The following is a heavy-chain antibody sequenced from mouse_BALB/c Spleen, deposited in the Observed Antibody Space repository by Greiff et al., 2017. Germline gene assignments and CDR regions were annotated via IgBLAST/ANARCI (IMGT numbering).Heavy chain of an antibody. CDR3: TREEDLIPY. CDR1: GYTFTSYW. J-gene: IGHJ2*01. CDR2: IYPSDSYT. V-gene: IGHV1-69*02. Sequence: VQLQQPGAELVRPGASVKLSCKASGYTFTSYWINWVKQRPGQGLEWIGNIYPSDSYTNYNQKFKDKATLTVDKSSSTAYMQLSSPTSEDSAVYYCTREEDLIPYWGQGTTLTVSS.